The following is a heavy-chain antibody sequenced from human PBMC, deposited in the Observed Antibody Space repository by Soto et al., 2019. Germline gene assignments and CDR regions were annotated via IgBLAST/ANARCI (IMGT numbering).Heavy chain of an antibody. D-gene: IGHD4-17*01. CDR1: GYAFTSHY. Sequence: ASVKVSCKASGYAFTSHYMHWVRQAPGQGLEWMGTINPSGGSTNYAQKFQGRVTVTSDTSTSTVYMELSGLRSEDTAVYYCAPARYYGADSPTDYWGQGTLVTVSS. CDR3: APARYYGADSPTDY. V-gene: IGHV1-46*01. J-gene: IGHJ4*02. CDR2: INPSGGST.